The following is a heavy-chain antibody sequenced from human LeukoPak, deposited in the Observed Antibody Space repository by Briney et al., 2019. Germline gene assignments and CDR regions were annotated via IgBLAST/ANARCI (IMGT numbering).Heavy chain of an antibody. Sequence: SETLSLTCAVSGYSISSGFYWGWIRQPPGKGLEWVGSIHHSGSTFYNPSLKSRVTISVDTSKNQFSLRLSSMTAADTAVYYCARHEAEMATILGNYWGQGTPVTVSS. J-gene: IGHJ4*02. CDR1: GYSISSGFY. V-gene: IGHV4-38-2*01. D-gene: IGHD5-24*01. CDR3: ARHEAEMATILGNY. CDR2: IHHSGST.